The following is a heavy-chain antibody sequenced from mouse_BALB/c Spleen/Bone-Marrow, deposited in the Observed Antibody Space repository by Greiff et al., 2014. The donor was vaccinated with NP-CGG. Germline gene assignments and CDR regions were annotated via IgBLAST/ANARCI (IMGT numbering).Heavy chain of an antibody. CDR3: ARGAAYGYYLGLAY. D-gene: IGHD2-3*01. CDR1: GYTFTDYN. CDR2: IYPYNGGT. J-gene: IGHJ3*01. Sequence: VQLQQSGPELVKPGASVKISCKASGYTFTDYNMHWVKQSHGKSLEWIGYIYPYNGGTVYKQKFKSKATLTVDNSSSTVNMELRSLTSEDSAAYYCARGAAYGYYLGLAYWGQGTLVTVSA. V-gene: IGHV1S29*02.